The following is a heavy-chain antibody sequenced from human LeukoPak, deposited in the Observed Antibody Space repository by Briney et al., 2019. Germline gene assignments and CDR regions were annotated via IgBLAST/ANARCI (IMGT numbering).Heavy chain of an antibody. J-gene: IGHJ4*02. V-gene: IGHV3-53*01. CDR1: GFIATSNY. CDR2: IYGGGNT. D-gene: IGHD2-8*01. CDR3: ATGGRSGMAFDF. Sequence: PGGSLRLSCSYSGFIATSNYMAWVRQSPGKGLQWISFIYGGGNTLYADSVRDRFGISRDNSKSTLYLQMNSVRVEDTAVYYCATGGRSGMAFDFWGQGTLVTVSS.